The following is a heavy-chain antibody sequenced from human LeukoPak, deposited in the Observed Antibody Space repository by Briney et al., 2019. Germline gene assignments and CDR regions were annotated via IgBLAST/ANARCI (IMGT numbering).Heavy chain of an antibody. CDR2: IYYSGST. D-gene: IGHD3-22*01. J-gene: IGHJ4*02. Sequence: SETLSLTCTVSGDSVSSYYWGWIRQPPGKGLEWIGSIYYSGSTYYNPSLKSRVTISVDTSKNQFSLKLSSVTAADTAVYYCAREAYYYDSSGYYWDYWGQGTLVTVSS. CDR3: AREAYYYDSSGYYWDY. CDR1: GDSVSSYY. V-gene: IGHV4-39*07.